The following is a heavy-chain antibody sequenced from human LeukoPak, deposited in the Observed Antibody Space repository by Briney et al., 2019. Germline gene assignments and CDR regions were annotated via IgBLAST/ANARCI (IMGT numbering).Heavy chain of an antibody. Sequence: GRSLRLSCAASGFTFSGYGMHWVRQAPGKGLEWVAVIWYDGSNKYYADSVKGRFTISRDNSKNTLYLQMNSLRAEDTAVYYCARGYYDILTGSYYYGMDVWGKGTTVTVSS. D-gene: IGHD3-9*01. CDR1: GFTFSGYG. J-gene: IGHJ6*04. CDR2: IWYDGSNK. CDR3: ARGYYDILTGSYYYGMDV. V-gene: IGHV3-33*01.